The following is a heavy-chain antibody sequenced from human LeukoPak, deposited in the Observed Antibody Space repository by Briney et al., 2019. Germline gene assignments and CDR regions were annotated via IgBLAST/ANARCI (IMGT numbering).Heavy chain of an antibody. CDR1: GGSIRSGGYY. CDR3: ARVSGYGGDAYCDY. Sequence: SQTLSLTCTVSGGSIRSGGYYWSWIRQRPGKGLEWIGYIYYSGSTFYNPSLKSRVTVSVDTSNNQFSLKLTSATAADTAVYYCARVSGYGGDAYCDYWGQGTLVTVSS. D-gene: IGHD4-23*01. V-gene: IGHV4-31*02. J-gene: IGHJ4*02. CDR2: IYYSGST.